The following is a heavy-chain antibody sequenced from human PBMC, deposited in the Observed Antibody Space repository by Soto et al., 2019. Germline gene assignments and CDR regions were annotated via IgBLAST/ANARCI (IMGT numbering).Heavy chain of an antibody. Sequence: SETLSLTCAVYGGSFSGYYWSWIRQPPGKGLEWIGEINHSGSTNYNPSLKSRVTISVDTSKNQFSLKLSSVTAADTAVYYCARWRQWLTRKDNWFDPCGQGTLVTVSS. CDR3: ARWRQWLTRKDNWFDP. CDR2: INHSGST. D-gene: IGHD6-19*01. V-gene: IGHV4-34*01. J-gene: IGHJ5*02. CDR1: GGSFSGYY.